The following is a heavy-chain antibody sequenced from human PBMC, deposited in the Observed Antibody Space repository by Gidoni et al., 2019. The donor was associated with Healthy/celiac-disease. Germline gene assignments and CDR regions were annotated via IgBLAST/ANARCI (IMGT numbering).Heavy chain of an antibody. D-gene: IGHD3-16*02. J-gene: IGHJ4*02. CDR2: INTNTGNP. CDR1: GYTFTSYA. CDR3: ARGGTYYDYIWGSYRLYYFDY. V-gene: IGHV7-4-1*02. Sequence: QVQLVQSGSELKKPGASVKVSCKASGYTFTSYAMNWVRQAPGQGLEWMGWINTNTGNPTYAQGFTGRFVFSLDTSVSTAYLQISSLKAEDTAVYYCARGGTYYDYIWGSYRLYYFDYWGQGTLVTVSS.